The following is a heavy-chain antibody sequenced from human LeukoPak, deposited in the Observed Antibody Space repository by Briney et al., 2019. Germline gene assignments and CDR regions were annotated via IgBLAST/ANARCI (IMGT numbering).Heavy chain of an antibody. CDR3: ATSSWYYGLSFDY. CDR1: GFTFSSYG. V-gene: IGHV3-23*01. J-gene: IGHJ4*02. Sequence: PGGSLRLSCAASGFTFSSYGMSWVRQAPGKGLEWVSAISGSGGSTYYADSVKGRFTISRDNSKNTLYLQMNSLRAEDTAVYYCATSSWYYGLSFDYWGQGTLVTVSS. CDR2: ISGSGGST. D-gene: IGHD6-13*01.